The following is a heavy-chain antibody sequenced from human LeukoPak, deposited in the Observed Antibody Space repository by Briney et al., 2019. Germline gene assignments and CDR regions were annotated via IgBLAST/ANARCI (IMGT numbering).Heavy chain of an antibody. CDR1: RGSMTSFY. Sequence: PSETLSLTCAVSRGSMTSFYWTWLRQPPGKGLEWIGYISDTGNTNYNSSLKSRAFISVDTSKNQFSLRLSSVTAADTAVYYCARTAWGYDYGYSPALGYNWFGHWGQGTLVTVSS. CDR3: ARTAWGYDYGYSPALGYNWFGH. J-gene: IGHJ5*02. V-gene: IGHV4-59*01. D-gene: IGHD5-18*01. CDR2: ISDTGNT.